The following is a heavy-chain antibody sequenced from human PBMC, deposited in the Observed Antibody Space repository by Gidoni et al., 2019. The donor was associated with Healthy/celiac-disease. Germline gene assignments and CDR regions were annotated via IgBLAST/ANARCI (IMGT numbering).Heavy chain of an antibody. CDR1: GFTFSSYG. CDR2: ISYDGSNK. V-gene: IGHV3-30*18. J-gene: IGHJ5*02. Sequence: QVQLVESGGGVVQPGRSLRLSCAASGFTFSSYGMHWVRQAPGKGLEWVAVISYDGSNKYYADSVKGRFTISRDNSKNTLYLQMNSLRAEDTAVYYCAKSSWFDPWGQGTLVTVSS. CDR3: AKSSWFDP.